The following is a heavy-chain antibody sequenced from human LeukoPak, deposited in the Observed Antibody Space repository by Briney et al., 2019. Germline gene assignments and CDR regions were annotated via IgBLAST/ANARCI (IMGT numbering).Heavy chain of an antibody. CDR1: GFTFSSYE. V-gene: IGHV3-48*03. D-gene: IGHD5-12*01. Sequence: GGSLRLSCAASGFTFSSYEMNWVRQAPGKGLEWVSYISSSGRTIYYAGSVRGRFTISRDNSKNTLYLQMNSLKIEDTAIYYCARGSGYHLVSWGQGTLVTVSS. CDR2: ISSSGRTI. J-gene: IGHJ5*02. CDR3: ARGSGYHLVS.